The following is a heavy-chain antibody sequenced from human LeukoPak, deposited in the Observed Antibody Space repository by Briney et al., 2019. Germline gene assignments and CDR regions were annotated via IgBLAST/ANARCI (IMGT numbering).Heavy chain of an antibody. J-gene: IGHJ4*02. Sequence: PGGSLRLSCAASGFIFDTYGMHWVRQAPGKGLEWVAVISYVGSEEFYADSVKGRFTISRDNSKNTLYLQMSSLRPEDTAVYYGAKDEFRQETTTPGFWGQGTLVTVS. CDR2: ISYVGSEE. D-gene: IGHD4-17*01. CDR1: GFIFDTYG. CDR3: AKDEFRQETTTPGF. V-gene: IGHV3-30*18.